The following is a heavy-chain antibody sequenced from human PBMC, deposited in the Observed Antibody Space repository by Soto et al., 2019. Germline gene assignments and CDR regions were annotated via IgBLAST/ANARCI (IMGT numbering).Heavy chain of an antibody. CDR1: GYTFTSYD. V-gene: IGHV1-8*01. Sequence: ASVKVSCKASGYTFTSYDINWVRQATGQGLEWMGWMNPNSGNTGYAQKFQGRVTMTRNTSISTAYMELSSLRSEDTAVYYCAREDFDFWSGRSNWFDPWGQGTLVTVSS. D-gene: IGHD3-3*01. J-gene: IGHJ5*02. CDR2: MNPNSGNT. CDR3: AREDFDFWSGRSNWFDP.